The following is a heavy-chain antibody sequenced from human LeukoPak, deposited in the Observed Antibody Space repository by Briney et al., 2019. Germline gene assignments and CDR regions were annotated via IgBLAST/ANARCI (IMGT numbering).Heavy chain of an antibody. D-gene: IGHD1-14*01. J-gene: IGHJ4*02. Sequence: PGGSLRLSCAASGFTVSSKYMSWVRQAPGKGLEWVSIIYSGGGAYYADCVKGRFTISRDKSKNTLFLQMNSLRVEDTAVYYCVGEAGGPDYWGQGTQVTVSS. CDR1: GFTVSSKY. V-gene: IGHV3-53*01. CDR3: VGEAGGPDY. CDR2: IYSGGGA.